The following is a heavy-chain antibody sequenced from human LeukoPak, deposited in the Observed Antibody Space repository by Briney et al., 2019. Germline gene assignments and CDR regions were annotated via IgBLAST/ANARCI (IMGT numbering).Heavy chain of an antibody. CDR3: ARDIGNSGFNLDY. D-gene: IGHD5-12*01. J-gene: IGHJ4*02. V-gene: IGHV3-33*01. CDR1: GFTFSTHG. CDR2: IWHDGGRK. Sequence: PGGSLRLSCVVSGFTFSTHGFHWVRQAPGKGLEWVSVIWHDGGRKEHADSVRGRFTISRDNSNLYLQMNSLRAEDTAIYYCARDIGNSGFNLDYWGQGTPVTVSS.